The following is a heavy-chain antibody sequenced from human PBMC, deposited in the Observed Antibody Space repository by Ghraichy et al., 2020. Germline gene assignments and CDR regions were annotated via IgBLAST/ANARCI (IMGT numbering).Heavy chain of an antibody. CDR1: GFTFSSYA. V-gene: IGHV3-23*01. CDR3: AKFHYDFWSADDY. D-gene: IGHD3-3*01. Sequence: GESLRLSCAASGFTFSSYAMSWVRQAPGKGLEWVSAISGSGGSTYYADSVKGRFTISRDNSKNTLYLQMNSLRAEDTAVYYCAKFHYDFWSADDYWGQGTLVTVSS. CDR2: ISGSGGST. J-gene: IGHJ4*02.